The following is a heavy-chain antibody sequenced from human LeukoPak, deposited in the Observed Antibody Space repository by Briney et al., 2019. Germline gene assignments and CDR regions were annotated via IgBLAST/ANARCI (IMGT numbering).Heavy chain of an antibody. CDR1: GFTFSSYA. Sequence: PGGSLGLSCAASGFTFSSYAMSWVRQAPGKGLEWVSAISGSGGSTYYADSVKGRFTISRDNSKNTLYLQMNSLRAEDTAVYYCAKGGHYDFWSGYRFGYWGQGTLVTVSS. CDR3: AKGGHYDFWSGYRFGY. J-gene: IGHJ4*02. V-gene: IGHV3-23*01. CDR2: ISGSGGST. D-gene: IGHD3-3*01.